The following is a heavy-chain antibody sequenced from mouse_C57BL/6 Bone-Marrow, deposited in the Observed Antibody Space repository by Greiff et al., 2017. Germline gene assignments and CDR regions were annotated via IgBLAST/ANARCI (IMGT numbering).Heavy chain of an antibody. V-gene: IGHV1-64*01. Sequence: QVQLQQPGAELVKPGASVKLSCKASGYTFTNYWLHWVKQRPGQGLEWIGMMHPNGGSPDYNEKFKSEATLSVDKSSRTAYMELSSLTSEDSAVYYCARSYDYADYTMAYWGQGTSVTVSS. CDR2: MHPNGGSP. D-gene: IGHD2-4*01. J-gene: IGHJ4*01. CDR3: ARSYDYADYTMAY. CDR1: GYTFTNYW.